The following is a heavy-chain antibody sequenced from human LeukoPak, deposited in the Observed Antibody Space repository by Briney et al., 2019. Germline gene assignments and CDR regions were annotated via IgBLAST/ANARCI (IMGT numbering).Heavy chain of an antibody. V-gene: IGHV3-48*01. CDR2: ISSSSSTI. Sequence: PGGSLRLSCAASGFTFSSYSMNWVRQAPGKGLEWVSYISSSSSTIYYADSVKGRFTISRDNAKNSLYLQMNSLRAEDTAVYYCARGYCSGGSCFVVGPYYFDYWGQGTLVTVSS. CDR1: GFTFSSYS. D-gene: IGHD2-15*01. J-gene: IGHJ4*02. CDR3: ARGYCSGGSCFVVGPYYFDY.